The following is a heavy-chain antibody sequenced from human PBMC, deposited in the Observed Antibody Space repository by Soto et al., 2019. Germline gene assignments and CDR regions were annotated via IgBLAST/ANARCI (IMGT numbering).Heavy chain of an antibody. CDR3: AKAVGYCSSSSCRDYYYYYGMDV. V-gene: IGHV3-30*18. CDR1: GFTFSNYG. D-gene: IGHD2-2*01. Sequence: GESLRLSCAASGFTFSNYGIHWVRQAPGKGLGWVSIISYDGGNKYYADSVKGRFTISRDNSKNTLSLQMNSLRAEDTAVYYCAKAVGYCSSSSCRDYYYYYGMDVWGQGTTVTVSS. CDR2: ISYDGGNK. J-gene: IGHJ6*02.